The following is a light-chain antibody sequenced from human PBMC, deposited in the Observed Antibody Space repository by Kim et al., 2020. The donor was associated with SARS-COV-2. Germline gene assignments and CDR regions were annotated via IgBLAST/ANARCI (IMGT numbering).Light chain of an antibody. J-gene: IGKJ5*01. V-gene: IGKV3-11*01. Sequence: VCPGERAPLACRASQSVSSYLAWYQQKPGQAPRLLIYDASNRATGIPARFSGSGSGTDFTLTISSLEPEDFAVYYCQQRSNWPITFGQGTRLEIK. CDR1: QSVSSY. CDR2: DAS. CDR3: QQRSNWPIT.